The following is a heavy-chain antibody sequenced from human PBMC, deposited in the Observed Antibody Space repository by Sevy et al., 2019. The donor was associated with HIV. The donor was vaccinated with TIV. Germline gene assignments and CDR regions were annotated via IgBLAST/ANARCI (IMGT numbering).Heavy chain of an antibody. CDR3: ASGYCSSTSCPKTDAFDI. CDR1: GYSFTSYW. CDR2: IYPGDSDT. V-gene: IGHV5-51*01. D-gene: IGHD2-2*03. Sequence: GESLKISCKGSGYSFTSYWIVWVRQMPGKGLEWMGIIYPGDSDTRYSPSFQGQVTISADKSISTAYLQWSSLKASDTAMYYCASGYCSSTSCPKTDAFDIWGQRTMVTVSS. J-gene: IGHJ3*02.